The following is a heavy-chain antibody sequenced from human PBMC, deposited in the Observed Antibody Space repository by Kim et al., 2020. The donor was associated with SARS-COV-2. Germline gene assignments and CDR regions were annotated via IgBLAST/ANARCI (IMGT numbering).Heavy chain of an antibody. V-gene: IGHV3-21*01. J-gene: IGHJ4*02. Sequence: GGSLRLSCAASGFTFSSYSMNWVRQAPGKGLEWVSSISSSSSYIYYADSVKGRFTISRDNAKNSLYLQMNSLRAEDTAVYYCARDGGDTAMVTGRFDYWGQGTLVTVSS. CDR3: ARDGGDTAMVTGRFDY. CDR2: ISSSSSYI. D-gene: IGHD5-18*01. CDR1: GFTFSSYS.